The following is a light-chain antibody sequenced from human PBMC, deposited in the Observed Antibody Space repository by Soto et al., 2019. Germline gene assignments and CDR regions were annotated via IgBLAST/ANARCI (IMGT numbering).Light chain of an antibody. J-gene: IGKJ1*01. CDR3: MQPIKNPWT. CDR1: QSLLHSNGYNY. V-gene: IGKV2-28*01. Sequence: DIVMTQSPLALPVTPGEPASISCRSSQSLLHSNGYNYLDWYLQKPGQSPQLLIYLGSNRSSGVPARFSGSGSGTDFTLKISSVEAEDVGVYYCMQPIKNPWTFGQGTKVEIK. CDR2: LGS.